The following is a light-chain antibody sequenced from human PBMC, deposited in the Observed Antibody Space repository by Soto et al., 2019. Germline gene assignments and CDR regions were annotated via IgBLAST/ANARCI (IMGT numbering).Light chain of an antibody. CDR3: QEYWSSQLT. J-gene: IGKJ1*01. V-gene: IGKV3-20*01. Sequence: EIVLTQSPGTLSLSPGERATLSCRALKSARSSYLACYQQKPGQAPMRLIYGASSRATGIPDRFSGSGSWTDFALTTIRLETDDFAGDCCQEYWSSQLTFGQRTKV. CDR2: GAS. CDR1: KSARSSY.